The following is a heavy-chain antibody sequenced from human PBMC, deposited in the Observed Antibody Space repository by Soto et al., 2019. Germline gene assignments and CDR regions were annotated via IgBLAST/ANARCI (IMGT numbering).Heavy chain of an antibody. CDR3: ARDYDYVWRSYRHTFEY. J-gene: IGHJ4*02. Sequence: QVQLVQSGAEVKKPGASVKVSCKASGYTFTSYGITWVRQAPGQGLEWMGWISAYNGNTDYAQKLQGRVTMTTDTSTSTAYMELRSLRSDDTAVYYCARDYDYVWRSYRHTFEYWGQRTLVTVSS. V-gene: IGHV1-18*01. D-gene: IGHD3-16*02. CDR1: GYTFTSYG. CDR2: ISAYNGNT.